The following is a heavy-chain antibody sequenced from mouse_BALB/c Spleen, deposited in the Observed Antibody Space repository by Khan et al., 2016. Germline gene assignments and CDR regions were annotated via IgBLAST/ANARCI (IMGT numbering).Heavy chain of an antibody. CDR3: ARSYYGYFAMDY. J-gene: IGHJ4*01. CDR1: GYTFTDYY. CDR2: IFPGSGST. D-gene: IGHD1-2*01. V-gene: IGHV1-77*01. Sequence: QVRLQQSGTELPRPGASVKLSCKASGYTFTDYYVNWVKQRTGQGLEWIGEIFPGSGSTYYNEKFKGKATLTADTSSSTAYMQLSSLTSEDSAVYFCARSYYGYFAMDYWGHGTSVTVSS.